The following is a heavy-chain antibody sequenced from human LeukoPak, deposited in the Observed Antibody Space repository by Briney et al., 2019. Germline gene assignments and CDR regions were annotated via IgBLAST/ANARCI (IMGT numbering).Heavy chain of an antibody. CDR1: GFTFSSYR. V-gene: IGHV3-21*01. CDR3: ARDPESYGRLFDY. D-gene: IGHD5-18*01. CDR2: IRSSRRYI. J-gene: IGHJ4*02. Sequence: GGSLKLSCPASGFTFSSYRMNWVRQPPGNGLEWLSSIRSSRRYIYYADSVKGRLTISRDHAKHSVYLQMNSLRAEDTAGYYCARDPESYGRLFDYWGQGTLVTVCS.